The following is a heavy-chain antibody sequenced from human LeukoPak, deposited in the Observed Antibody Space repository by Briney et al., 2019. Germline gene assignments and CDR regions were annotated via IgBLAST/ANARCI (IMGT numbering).Heavy chain of an antibody. D-gene: IGHD5-24*01. V-gene: IGHV4-59*01. CDR1: GGSISSYY. Sequence: KPSETLSLTCTVSGGSISSYYWSWIRQPPGKGLEWIGYIYYSGSTNYNPSLKRRVTISEDTSKNQFSLKLSSVTAADTAVDYCARDGGRDGYNYGYYYYGMDVWGQGTTVTVSS. CDR3: ARDGGRDGYNYGYYYYGMDV. J-gene: IGHJ6*02. CDR2: IYYSGST.